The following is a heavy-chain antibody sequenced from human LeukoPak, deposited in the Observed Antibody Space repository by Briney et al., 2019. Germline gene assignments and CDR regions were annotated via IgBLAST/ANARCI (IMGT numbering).Heavy chain of an antibody. CDR1: GFAFSSYG. CDR2: ISRNGGTT. Sequence: GGSLRLSCAASGFAFSSYGMHWVRQAPGKGLEYVSAISRNGGTTDYAKSVKGRFTISRDNSKNTLYLQMGSLRAEDMAVYYCAREALRGYSGYDPADYFDFWGQGTLVTVSS. J-gene: IGHJ4*02. CDR3: AREALRGYSGYDPADYFDF. D-gene: IGHD5-12*01. V-gene: IGHV3-64*01.